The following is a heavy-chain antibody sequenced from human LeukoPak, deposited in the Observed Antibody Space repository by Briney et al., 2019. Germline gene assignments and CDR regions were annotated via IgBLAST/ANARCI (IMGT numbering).Heavy chain of an antibody. V-gene: IGHV4-61*02. CDR1: GGSISSGSYY. CDR2: IYSSGST. J-gene: IGHJ4*02. Sequence: PSQTLSLTCTASGGSISSGSYYWSWIRQPAGKGLEWIGRIYSSGSTNYNPSLKSRVTISVDTSKNQFSLKLGSVTAADTAVYYCARSYFDYWGQGTLVTVSS. CDR3: ARSYFDY.